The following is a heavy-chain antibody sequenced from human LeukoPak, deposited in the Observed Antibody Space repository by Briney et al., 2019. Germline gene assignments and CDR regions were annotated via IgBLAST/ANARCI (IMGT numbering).Heavy chain of an antibody. V-gene: IGHV3-30*02. CDR3: AKDRYSSSSWFDY. J-gene: IGHJ4*02. Sequence: GGSPRLSCAASGFTFSSYGMHWVRQAPGKGLEWVAFIRYDGSNKYYADSVKGRFTISRDNSKNTLYLQMNSLRAEDTAVYYCAKDRYSSSSWFDYWGQGTLVTVSS. CDR1: GFTFSSYG. D-gene: IGHD6-6*01. CDR2: IRYDGSNK.